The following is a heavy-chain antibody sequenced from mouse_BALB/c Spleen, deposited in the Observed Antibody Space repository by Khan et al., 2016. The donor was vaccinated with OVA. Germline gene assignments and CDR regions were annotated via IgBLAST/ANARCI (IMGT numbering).Heavy chain of an antibody. CDR3: AREESLDYCDY. D-gene: IGHD6-2*01. J-gene: IGHJ2*01. V-gene: IGHV1-76*01. CDR1: GYIFTSYW. Sequence: QMQLEESGAELVRPGTSVKLSCKTSGYIFTSYWIHWVQQRSGQGLEWIARIYPGTDNTSSNEQFKDKATLPADKSSSTAYLQLRILKSEDSAVCVCAREESLDYCDYWGQGTTLTVAS. CDR2: IYPGTDNT.